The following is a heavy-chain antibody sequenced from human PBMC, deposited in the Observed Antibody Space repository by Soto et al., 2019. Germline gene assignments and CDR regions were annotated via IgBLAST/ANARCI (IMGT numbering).Heavy chain of an antibody. V-gene: IGHV1-69*13. Sequence: SVKVSCKASGGTFSSYSISWVLQAPGQGLEWMGGIIPIFGTANYAQKFQGRVTITADESTSTAYMELSSLRSEDTAVYYCARARGIAASSAFDPWGQGTLVTVSS. CDR1: GGTFSSYS. D-gene: IGHD6-13*01. CDR2: IIPIFGTA. CDR3: ARARGIAASSAFDP. J-gene: IGHJ5*02.